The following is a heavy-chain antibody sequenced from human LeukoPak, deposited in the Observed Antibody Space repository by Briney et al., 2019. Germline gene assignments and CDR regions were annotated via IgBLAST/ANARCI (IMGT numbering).Heavy chain of an antibody. Sequence: PGGSLRLSCAASGFTFDDYAMHWVRQAPGKGLEWVSGISWNSGSIGYADSVKGRFTISRDNAKNSLYLQMNSLRAEDTALYYCAKQYYYDSSGYSDAFDIWGQGTMVTVSS. J-gene: IGHJ3*02. CDR1: GFTFDDYA. D-gene: IGHD3-22*01. CDR2: ISWNSGSI. CDR3: AKQYYYDSSGYSDAFDI. V-gene: IGHV3-9*01.